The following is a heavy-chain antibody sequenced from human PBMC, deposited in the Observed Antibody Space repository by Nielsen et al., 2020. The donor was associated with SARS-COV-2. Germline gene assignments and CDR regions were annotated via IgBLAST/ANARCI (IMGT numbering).Heavy chain of an antibody. CDR3: ARGRDTAMPRRWWFDP. CDR2: ISRDSGET. V-gene: IGHV3-21*01. D-gene: IGHD5-18*01. J-gene: IGHJ5*02. Sequence: WIRQPPGKGLEWVSSISRDSGETYYAGSVKGRFTTSRDNAKDSLYLQMNSLRAEDTAVYYCARGRDTAMPRRWWFDPWGQGTLVTVSS.